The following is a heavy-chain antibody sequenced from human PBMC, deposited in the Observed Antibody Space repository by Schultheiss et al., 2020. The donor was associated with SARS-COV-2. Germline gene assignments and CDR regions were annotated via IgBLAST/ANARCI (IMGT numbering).Heavy chain of an antibody. CDR2: ISSSSSYI. CDR3: AKDKDVEMATMGFVY. Sequence: GGSLRLSCTASGVTLSSYTMSWVRQAPGKGLEWVSSISSSSSYIYYADSVKGRFTISRDNAKNSLYLQMNSLRAEDTAVYYCAKDKDVEMATMGFVYWGQGTLVTVSS. J-gene: IGHJ4*02. V-gene: IGHV3-21*04. D-gene: IGHD5-24*01. CDR1: GVTLSSYT.